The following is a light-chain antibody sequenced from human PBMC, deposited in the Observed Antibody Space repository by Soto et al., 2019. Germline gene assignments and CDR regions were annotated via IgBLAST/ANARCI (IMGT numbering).Light chain of an antibody. CDR1: TTDVGSYNL. V-gene: IGLV2-23*01. CDR2: ANS. CDR3: YSYAASGTWV. Sequence: QSALTQPASVSGSRGQSVTISCTGTTTDVGSYNLVSWYQQHPGEAPKLIISANSERPSGVSYRFSGSKSGNTASLTISGLQADDEADYFCYSYAASGTWVFGGGTKLTVL. J-gene: IGLJ3*02.